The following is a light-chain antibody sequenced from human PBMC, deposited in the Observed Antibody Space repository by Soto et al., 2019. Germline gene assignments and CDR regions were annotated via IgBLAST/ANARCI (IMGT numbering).Light chain of an antibody. J-gene: IGKJ1*01. CDR2: AAS. CDR1: ESIDNW. Sequence: DIQVTQSPSTLSASVGDAVTITCRASESIDNWLAWYQQKPGKAPKLLIFAASTLVRGVPSKFSGRGSGTEFTLTIRSLQADDFATYYCQQYHTDWTFGQGTKVEIK. CDR3: QQYHTDWT. V-gene: IGKV1-5*01.